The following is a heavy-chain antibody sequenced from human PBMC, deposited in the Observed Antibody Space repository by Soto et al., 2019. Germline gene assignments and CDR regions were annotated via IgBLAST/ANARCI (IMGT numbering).Heavy chain of an antibody. V-gene: IGHV3-30*18. CDR3: AKDWVVYGSSWYFDY. D-gene: IGHD6-13*01. CDR2: ISYDGSNK. Sequence: GGSLRLSCAASGFTFSSYGMHWVRQAPGKGLEWVAVISYDGSNKYYADSVKGRFTISRDNSKNTLYLQMNSLRAEDTAVYYCAKDWVVYGSSWYFDYWGQGTLVTVSS. CDR1: GFTFSSYG. J-gene: IGHJ4*02.